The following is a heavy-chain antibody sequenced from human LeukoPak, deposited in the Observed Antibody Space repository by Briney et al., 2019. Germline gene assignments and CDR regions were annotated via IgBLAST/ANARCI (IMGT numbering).Heavy chain of an antibody. V-gene: IGHV1-2*02. CDR2: INPNSGGT. CDR1: GYTFTGYY. J-gene: IGHJ6*04. CDR3: ARDGGILRFLEWLDPFV. D-gene: IGHD3-3*01. Sequence: ASVKVSCKASGYTFTGYYMHWVRQAPGQGLEWMGWINPNSGGTNYAQKFQGRVTMTRDTSISTAYMELSRLRSDDTAVYYCARDGGILRFLEWLDPFVWGKGTTVTVSS.